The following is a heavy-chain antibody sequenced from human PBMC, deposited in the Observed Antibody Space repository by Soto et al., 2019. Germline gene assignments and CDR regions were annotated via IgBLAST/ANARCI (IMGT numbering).Heavy chain of an antibody. CDR3: ARESGRYNYYDSSGYPLAFDI. CDR2: ISSSSSTI. CDR1: GFTFSSYS. J-gene: IGHJ3*02. V-gene: IGHV3-48*01. D-gene: IGHD3-22*01. Sequence: GSLRLSCAASGFTFSSYSMNWVRQAPGKGLEWVSYISSSSSTIYYADSVKGRFTISRDNAKNSLYLQMNSLRAEDTAVYYCARESGRYNYYDSSGYPLAFDIWGQGTMVTVSS.